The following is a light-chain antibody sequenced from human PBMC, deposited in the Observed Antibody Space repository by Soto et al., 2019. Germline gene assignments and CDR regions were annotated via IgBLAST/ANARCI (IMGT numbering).Light chain of an antibody. J-gene: IGKJ1*01. CDR3: QQYYSPPST. CDR2: WAS. Sequence: DIVMTQSPDSLAVSLGERATVNCKSSQNLLHRSNNENYLAWYQHKPGQPPKLLIYWASTRESGVPDRFSGSGSGTDFTLTISSLQAEDVAVYYCQQYYSPPSTFGQGTKVDIK. CDR1: QNLLHRSNNENY. V-gene: IGKV4-1*01.